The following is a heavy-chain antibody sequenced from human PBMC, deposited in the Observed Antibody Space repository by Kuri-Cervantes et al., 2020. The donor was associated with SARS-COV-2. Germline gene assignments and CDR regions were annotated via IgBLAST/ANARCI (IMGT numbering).Heavy chain of an antibody. V-gene: IGHV4-59*08. CDR1: GGSISSYY. Sequence: SETLSLTCTVSGGSISSYYWSWIRQPPGKGLEWIGYIYYSGTTYYNPSLKSRVTISVGTSKNQFSLRLRSVTAADTAVYYCARVAESNYFGWYYYYMDVWGEGTTVTVSS. J-gene: IGHJ6*03. CDR3: ARVAESNYFGWYYYYMDV. D-gene: IGHD4-11*01. CDR2: IYYSGTT.